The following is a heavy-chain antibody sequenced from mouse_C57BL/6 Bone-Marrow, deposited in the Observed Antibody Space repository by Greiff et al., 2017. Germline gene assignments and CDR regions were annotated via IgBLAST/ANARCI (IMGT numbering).Heavy chain of an antibody. Sequence: QVQLQQPGAGLVFPGASVKLSCKAFGYTFSSYWMPGVKQRPGQGLEWFGEFDPSDSYTNYNQKFKGKSTLTVDKPSSTAYMQLSSLTSEDSAVYYCARDTVVANYYAMDYWGQGTSVTVSS. V-gene: IGHV1-69*01. CDR3: ARDTVVANYYAMDY. CDR2: FDPSDSYT. J-gene: IGHJ4*01. D-gene: IGHD1-1*01. CDR1: GYTFSSYW.